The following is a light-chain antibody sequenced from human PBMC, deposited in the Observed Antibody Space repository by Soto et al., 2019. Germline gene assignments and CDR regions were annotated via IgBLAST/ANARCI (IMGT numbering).Light chain of an antibody. CDR3: QQYGTSPLT. Sequence: EIVLTQSPGTLSLSPGESATLSCRASQSISRNYLAWYQQSPGQAPRLLIYDASGRATGIPDRFSGSGSESDFTLTISRLEAEDFAVYHCQQYGTSPLTFGGGTKLELK. V-gene: IGKV3-20*01. CDR2: DAS. CDR1: QSISRNY. J-gene: IGKJ4*01.